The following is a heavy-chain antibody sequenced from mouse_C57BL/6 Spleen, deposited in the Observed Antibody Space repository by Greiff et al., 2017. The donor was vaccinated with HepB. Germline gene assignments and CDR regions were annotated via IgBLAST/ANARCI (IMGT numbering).Heavy chain of an antibody. V-gene: IGHV5-17*01. J-gene: IGHJ2*01. CDR1: GFTFSDYG. D-gene: IGHD2-14*01. CDR2: ISSGSSTI. CDR3: ARCDRTYFDY. Sequence: DVKLVESGGGLVKPGGSLKLSCAASGFTFSDYGMHWVRQAPETGLEWVAYISSGSSTIYYAETVKGRCTISRDNAKNTLFLQMTSLRSEDTAMYYCARCDRTYFDYWGQGTTLTVSS.